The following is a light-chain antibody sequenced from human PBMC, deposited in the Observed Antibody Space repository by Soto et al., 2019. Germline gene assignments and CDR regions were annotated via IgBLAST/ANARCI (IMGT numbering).Light chain of an antibody. Sequence: EIVMTQSPATLSVSQGERATLSCRASQSVSSDLAWYQQKPGQAPRLLIYGASTRATGIPARFSGSGSGTEFTLTISSLQSEDFVVYYCQQYNNWPPTWTFGQGTKVEIK. CDR2: GAS. V-gene: IGKV3-15*01. J-gene: IGKJ1*01. CDR3: QQYNNWPPTWT. CDR1: QSVSSD.